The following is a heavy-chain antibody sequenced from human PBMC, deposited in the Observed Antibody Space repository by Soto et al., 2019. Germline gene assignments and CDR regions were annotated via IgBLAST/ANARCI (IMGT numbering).Heavy chain of an antibody. J-gene: IGHJ3*02. CDR3: ARHLAVAPTGYAFDI. D-gene: IGHD6-19*01. Sequence: GESLKISCKVSGYSFTSYWIGWVRQMPGKGLEWMGIIYPGDSDTRYSPSFQGQVTISADKSSSTAYLQWSSLKASDTAMYYCARHLAVAPTGYAFDIWGQGTMVTVSS. CDR1: GYSFTSYW. CDR2: IYPGDSDT. V-gene: IGHV5-51*01.